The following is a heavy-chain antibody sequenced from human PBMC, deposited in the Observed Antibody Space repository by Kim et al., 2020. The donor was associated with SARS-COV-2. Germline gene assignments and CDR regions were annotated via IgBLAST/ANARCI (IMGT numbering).Heavy chain of an antibody. CDR3: VKGKGGHCGGDCLSRVLAY. J-gene: IGHJ4*02. V-gene: IGHV3-23*01. CDR2: ISDNGGDT. CDR1: GFTFSNFA. Sequence: GGSLRLSCAASGFTFSNFAMTWVRQAPEKGLEWVAIISDNGGDTKYADSVKGRFTISRDNVKNTVYLQMNGLRAEDTAVYYCVKGKGGHCGGDCLSRVLAYWGQGALVTVAS. D-gene: IGHD2-21*01.